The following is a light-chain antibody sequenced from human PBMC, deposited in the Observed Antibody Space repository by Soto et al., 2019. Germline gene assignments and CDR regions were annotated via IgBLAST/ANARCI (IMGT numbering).Light chain of an antibody. CDR1: QNVGNN. CDR3: QQYNNWPPWT. V-gene: IGKV3-15*01. J-gene: IGKJ1*01. CDR2: GAS. Sequence: FVLTQSPGTLSLSPGERATLSCRSSQNVGNNLVWYQQKPGQAPRLLIYGASTRATGIPARFSGSGSGTEFTLTISSLQSEDFAVYYCQQYNNWPPWTFGQGTKVDIK.